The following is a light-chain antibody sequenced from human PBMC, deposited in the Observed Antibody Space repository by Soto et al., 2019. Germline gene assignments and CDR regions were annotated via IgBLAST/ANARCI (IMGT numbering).Light chain of an antibody. CDR2: GAS. CDR1: ESMSNC. J-gene: IGKJ1*01. V-gene: IGKV1-5*01. Sequence: DNQKTPAPSPPSASVGDRVPNTFRASESMSNCLAWYQQKPGKAPKLLISGASSLQSGVPSRFSGSASGTEFTLTISSLQPDDIATYYCQQCHRYLTFGQGTKVDIK. CDR3: QQCHRYLT.